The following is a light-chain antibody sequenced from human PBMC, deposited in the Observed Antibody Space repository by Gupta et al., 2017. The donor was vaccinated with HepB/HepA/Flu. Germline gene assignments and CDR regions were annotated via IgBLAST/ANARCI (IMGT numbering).Light chain of an antibody. CDR3: MQGSGWPWT. V-gene: IGKV2-30*01. J-gene: IGKJ1*01. CDR2: KVS. CDR1: QSLVFADGRIY. Sequence: EALLTQSPVFLPVTLGQPASISCRSSQSLVFADGRIYLDWFQQRPSQPPRRLIYKVSNRDSGVPDRFSGSGSGTDFTLKISMVEAEDVGIYYCMQGSGWPWTFGQGTKVEI.